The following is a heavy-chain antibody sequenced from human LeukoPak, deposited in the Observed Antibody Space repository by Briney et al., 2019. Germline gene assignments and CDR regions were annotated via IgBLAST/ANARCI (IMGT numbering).Heavy chain of an antibody. CDR2: IKKKTDGGTA. Sequence: PGGSLRLSCAASGFTFTNAWMNWVRQAPGKGLERVGRIKKKTDGGTADYAAPVKGRFTISRDDSKNTLYVQMNSLKTEDTGVYYCTTQPPGDYWGQGTLVTVSS. CDR3: TTQPPGDY. J-gene: IGHJ4*02. CDR1: GFTFTNAW. V-gene: IGHV3-15*01.